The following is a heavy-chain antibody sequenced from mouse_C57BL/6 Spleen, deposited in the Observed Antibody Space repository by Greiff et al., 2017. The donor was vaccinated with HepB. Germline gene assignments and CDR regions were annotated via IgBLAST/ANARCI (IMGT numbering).Heavy chain of an antibody. CDR2: INPNNGGT. D-gene: IGHD2-5*01. V-gene: IGHV1-26*01. J-gene: IGHJ3*01. CDR3: ARKAYYSNPFAY. Sequence: EVQLQQPGPELVKPGASVKISCKASGYTFTDYYMNWVKQSHGKSLEWIGDINPNNGGTNYNQKFKGKATLTVDNSSSTAYMELRSLTSEDSAVFCCARKAYYSNPFAYWGQGTLVTVSA. CDR1: GYTFTDYY.